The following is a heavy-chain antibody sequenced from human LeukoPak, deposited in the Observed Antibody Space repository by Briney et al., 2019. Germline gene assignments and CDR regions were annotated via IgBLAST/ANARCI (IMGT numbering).Heavy chain of an antibody. J-gene: IGHJ4*02. D-gene: IGHD3-10*01. CDR2: MNPISGNT. V-gene: IGHV1-8*01. Sequence: ASVKVSCKASGYTFTSYDINWVRQATGQGLEWMGWMNPISGNTGYAQKFQGRVTMTRNTSISTAYMELSSLRSEDTAVYYCARVLPRSRYGSGSYYKSRDDYWGQGTLVTVSS. CDR1: GYTFTSYD. CDR3: ARVLPRSRYGSGSYYKSRDDY.